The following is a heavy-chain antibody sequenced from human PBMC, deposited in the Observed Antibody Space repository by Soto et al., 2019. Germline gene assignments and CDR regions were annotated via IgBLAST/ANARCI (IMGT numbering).Heavy chain of an antibody. Sequence: VSVKVSCKASGYSFTTHAMIWVRQAPGQRPEWMGWINTGNGNTRYSPKFQGRVNITRDTSASTAYMELSSLKSEDTAVYYCARGEQLYHYYYGMDVWGQGSTVTVSS. CDR3: ARGEQLYHYYYGMDV. CDR1: GYSFTTHA. J-gene: IGHJ6*02. V-gene: IGHV1-3*04. CDR2: INTGNGNT.